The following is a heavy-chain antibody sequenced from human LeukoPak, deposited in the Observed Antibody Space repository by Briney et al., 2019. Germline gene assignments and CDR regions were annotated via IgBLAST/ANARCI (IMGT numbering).Heavy chain of an antibody. D-gene: IGHD3-3*01. V-gene: IGHV3-21*01. Sequence: GGSLRLSCAASGFTFSSYSMNWVRQAPGKGLEWDSSISSSSSYIYYADSVKGRFTISRDNAKNSLYLQMNSLRAEDTAVYYCARVYDFWSGHFDYWGQGTLVTVSS. CDR2: ISSSSSYI. J-gene: IGHJ4*02. CDR1: GFTFSSYS. CDR3: ARVYDFWSGHFDY.